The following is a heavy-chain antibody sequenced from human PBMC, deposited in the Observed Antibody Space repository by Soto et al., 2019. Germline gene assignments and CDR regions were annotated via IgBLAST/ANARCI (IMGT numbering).Heavy chain of an antibody. D-gene: IGHD6-19*01. J-gene: IGHJ4*02. CDR2: ISAYNGNT. CDR3: ASVPATDSSGPFDY. Sequence: QVQLVQSGAEVKKPGASVKVSCKASGYTFTSYGISWVRQAPGQVLEGMGWISAYNGNTNYAQKLQGRVTMTTDTSPSTAYMELRSLRSDDTALYYCASVPATDSSGPFDYWGQGTLVTVSS. CDR1: GYTFTSYG. V-gene: IGHV1-18*01.